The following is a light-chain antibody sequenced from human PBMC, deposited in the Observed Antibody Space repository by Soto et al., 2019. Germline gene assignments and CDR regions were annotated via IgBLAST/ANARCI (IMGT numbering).Light chain of an antibody. Sequence: EIVLTQSPATLSLSPGERAPLSCRASQIVRSNLAWYQQKPGQAPRLLIYDASNRATGIPARFSGSGSGTDFTLTISSLEPEDFAVYYCQQRSNWLFTFGGGTKVEIK. J-gene: IGKJ4*01. CDR3: QQRSNWLFT. CDR2: DAS. V-gene: IGKV3-11*01. CDR1: QIVRSN.